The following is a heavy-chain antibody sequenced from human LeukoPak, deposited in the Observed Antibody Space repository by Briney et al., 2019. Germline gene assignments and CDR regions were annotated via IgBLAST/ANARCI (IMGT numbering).Heavy chain of an antibody. D-gene: IGHD3-16*01. CDR2: VSHSGST. CDR1: GDSISSNHW. CDR3: TRGGTDALSY. V-gene: IGHV4-4*02. Sequence: SETLSLTCAVSGDSISSNHWWSWVRQPPGKGLEWIGEVSHSGSTSYNPSLKSRATLSVDKSKNQFSLTLTSLTAADTAVYYCTRGGTDALSYWGQGALVTVSS. J-gene: IGHJ4*02.